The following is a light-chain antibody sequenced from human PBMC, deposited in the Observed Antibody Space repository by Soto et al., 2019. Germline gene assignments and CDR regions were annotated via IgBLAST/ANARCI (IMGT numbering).Light chain of an antibody. Sequence: ETVLTQSPATPSLSPGEGATLSCRASQSVSSFLAWYQQKPGQAPRLLIYDASNRATGIPARFSGSGSGTDFTLTISSLEPEDFAVYYCQQHTNWPLTFGGGTKVDI. CDR1: QSVSSF. V-gene: IGKV3-11*01. CDR2: DAS. J-gene: IGKJ4*01. CDR3: QQHTNWPLT.